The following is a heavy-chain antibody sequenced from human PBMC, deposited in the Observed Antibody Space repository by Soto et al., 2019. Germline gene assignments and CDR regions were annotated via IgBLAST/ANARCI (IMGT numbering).Heavy chain of an antibody. CDR2: IYYTGDT. CDR1: GASITSSY. J-gene: IGHJ5*02. D-gene: IGHD1-1*01. Sequence: QVQLQESGPGLVKPSETLSLTCTVSGASITSSYWSWIRQPPGQGLGSIGYIYYTGDTNSNPSLNSRVTISIDTPKNQFSLKLSSVTAADTAVYYCARYARTPGPWGQGTLVTVSS. CDR3: ARYARTPGP. V-gene: IGHV4-59*01.